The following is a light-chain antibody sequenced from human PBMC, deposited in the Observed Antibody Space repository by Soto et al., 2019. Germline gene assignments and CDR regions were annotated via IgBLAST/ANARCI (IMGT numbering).Light chain of an antibody. CDR1: SSNIGSNY. CDR2: RNN. J-gene: IGLJ2*01. CDR3: AAWDDSLSGVL. Sequence: QSVLTRPPSASGAPGQRVTISCSGSSSNIGSNYVYWYQQLPGTAPKLLIYRNNQRRSGVPDRFSGSKSGTSVSLAISGLRSEDEANYYCAAWDDSLSGVLFGGGTKLTVL. V-gene: IGLV1-47*01.